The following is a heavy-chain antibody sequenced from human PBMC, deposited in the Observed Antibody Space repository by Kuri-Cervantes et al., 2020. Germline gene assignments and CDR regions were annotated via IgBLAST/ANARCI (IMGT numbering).Heavy chain of an antibody. CDR1: GGSISSGGYY. CDR3: AREKTYGDYPLGAFDI. CDR2: IYYSGST. Sequence: SETLSLTCTVSGGSISSGGYYWSWIRQHPGKGLEWIGYIYYSGSTYYNPSLKSRVTISVDTSKNQFSLKLSSVTAADTAVYYCAREKTYGDYPLGAFDIWGQGTMVTVSS. D-gene: IGHD4-17*01. V-gene: IGHV4-31*03. J-gene: IGHJ3*02.